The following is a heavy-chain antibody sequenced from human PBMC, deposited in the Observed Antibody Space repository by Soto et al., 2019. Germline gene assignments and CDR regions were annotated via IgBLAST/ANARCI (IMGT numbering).Heavy chain of an antibody. CDR3: AKDTGSGSSSSGPIYYYGMDV. Sequence: QVQLVESGGGVVQPGRSLRLSCAASGFTFSSYGMHWVRQAPGKGLEWVAVISYDGSNKYYADSVKGRFTISRDNSKNTLYLQMNSLRAEDTAVYYCAKDTGSGSSSSGPIYYYGMDVWGQGTTVTVSS. CDR2: ISYDGSNK. D-gene: IGHD6-6*01. J-gene: IGHJ6*02. V-gene: IGHV3-30*18. CDR1: GFTFSSYG.